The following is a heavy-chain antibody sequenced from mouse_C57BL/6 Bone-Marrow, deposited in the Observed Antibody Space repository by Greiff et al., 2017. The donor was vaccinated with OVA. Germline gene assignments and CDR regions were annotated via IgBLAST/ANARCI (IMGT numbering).Heavy chain of an antibody. CDR1: GYAFSSYW. V-gene: IGHV1-80*01. D-gene: IGHD2-3*01. CDR3: ARRWLRGYYVDY. J-gene: IGHJ2*01. CDR2: IYPGDGDT. Sequence: QVQLQQSGAELVKPGASVKISCKASGYAFSSYWMNWVKQRPGKGLEWIGQIYPGDGDTNYNGKFKGKATLTADKSSSTAYMQLSSLTSEDSAVYFCARRWLRGYYVDYWGQGTTLTVSS.